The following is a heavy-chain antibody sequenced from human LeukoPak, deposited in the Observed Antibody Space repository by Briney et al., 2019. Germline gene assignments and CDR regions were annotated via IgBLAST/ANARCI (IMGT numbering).Heavy chain of an antibody. D-gene: IGHD5-18*01. V-gene: IGHV1-18*01. CDR3: ARAPSAMVTYYYYYMDV. CDR2: ISAYNGNT. CDR1: GYTFTSYG. Sequence: ASVKVSCKASGYTFTSYGINWVRQAPGQGLEWMGWISAYNGNTDYAQSPQGRVTMTTDTSTSTAYMELRSLRFDDTAVYYCARAPSAMVTYYYYYMDVWGKGTTVTVSS. J-gene: IGHJ6*03.